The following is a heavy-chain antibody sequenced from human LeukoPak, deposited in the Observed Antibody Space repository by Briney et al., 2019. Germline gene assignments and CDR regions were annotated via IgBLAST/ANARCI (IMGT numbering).Heavy chain of an antibody. Sequence: PGGSLRLSCAASGFTFSSYGMHWVRQAPGKGLEWGAVIWYDGSNKYYADSVKGRFTISRDNSKNTLYLQMNTLRAEDTAVYYCARGTDPPDGISYYYGSGNDAFDIWGQGTMVTVSS. J-gene: IGHJ3*02. D-gene: IGHD3-10*01. CDR1: GFTFSSYG. V-gene: IGHV3-33*01. CDR3: ARGTDPPDGISYYYGSGNDAFDI. CDR2: IWYDGSNK.